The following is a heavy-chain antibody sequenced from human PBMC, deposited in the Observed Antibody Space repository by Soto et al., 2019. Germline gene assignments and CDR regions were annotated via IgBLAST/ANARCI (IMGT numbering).Heavy chain of an antibody. Sequence: GSLRLSCAVSGFTCSSYDVSWVGQAPGKGLEWVSTILVAGSTHYPDSVRGRFAISRDNSKNTVFLQMNSLTAGDTAVYYCAKATATGGGAFDIRGQGTMVTVSS. CDR3: AKATATGGGAFDI. CDR2: ILVAGST. D-gene: IGHD2-8*02. V-gene: IGHV3-23*01. J-gene: IGHJ3*02. CDR1: GFTCSSYD.